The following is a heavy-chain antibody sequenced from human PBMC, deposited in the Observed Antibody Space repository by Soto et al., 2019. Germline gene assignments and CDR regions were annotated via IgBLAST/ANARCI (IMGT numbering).Heavy chain of an antibody. CDR1: GFTFSSYT. Sequence: EVQLVESGGGLVKPGGSLRLSCAASGFTFSSYTMNWVRQAPGKGLEWVSSISSDSSYIYYADSVKGRFTISRDNAKNSLFLQMNSVRAEDTAVYYCARDPGAGNSYWGQGTLVTVSS. CDR3: ARDPGAGNSY. V-gene: IGHV3-21*01. D-gene: IGHD6-19*01. J-gene: IGHJ4*02. CDR2: ISSDSSYI.